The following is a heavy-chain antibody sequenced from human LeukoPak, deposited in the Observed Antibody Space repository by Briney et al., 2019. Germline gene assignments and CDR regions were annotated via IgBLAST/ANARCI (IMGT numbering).Heavy chain of an antibody. D-gene: IGHD6-6*01. J-gene: IGHJ4*02. V-gene: IGHV3-66*02. Sequence: AGGSLRLPYAASGFTVSSNYMSWVRQAPGKGLEWVSVIYSGGSTYYADSVKGRFTISRDNSKNTLYLQMNSLRAEDTAVYYCARDVGGSSSGFVDYWGQGTLVTVSS. CDR2: IYSGGST. CDR3: ARDVGGSSSGFVDY. CDR1: GFTVSSNY.